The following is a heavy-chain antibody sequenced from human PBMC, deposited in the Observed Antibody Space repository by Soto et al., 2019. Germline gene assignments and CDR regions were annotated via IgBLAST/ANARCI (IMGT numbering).Heavy chain of an antibody. CDR2: IYYSGST. CDR1: GGSSSSYY. J-gene: IGHJ4*02. CDR3: ARSYYDFWSGLTFDY. Sequence: SETLSLTCPVSGGSSSSYYWSWIRQPPGKGLGWIGYIYYSGSTNYNPSLKSRVTISVDTSKNQFSLKLSSVTAADTAVYYCARSYYDFWSGLTFDYWGQGTLVTVSS. V-gene: IGHV4-59*08. D-gene: IGHD3-3*01.